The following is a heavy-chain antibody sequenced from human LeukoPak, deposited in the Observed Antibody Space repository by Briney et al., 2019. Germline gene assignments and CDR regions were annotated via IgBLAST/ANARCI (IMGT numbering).Heavy chain of an antibody. J-gene: IGHJ3*02. CDR1: GGSISSYS. CDR2: IYSSGST. D-gene: IGHD6-13*01. Sequence: PSETLSLTCTVSGGSISSYSWSWIRQPPGKGLEWIGYIYSSGSTSSNPTLRSRLTISGDTSKNQFSLRLSSVTAADTAMYYCARDSGGAAGGSGMGYGFDIWGQGTMVTVSS. CDR3: ARDSGGAAGGSGMGYGFDI. V-gene: IGHV4-59*01.